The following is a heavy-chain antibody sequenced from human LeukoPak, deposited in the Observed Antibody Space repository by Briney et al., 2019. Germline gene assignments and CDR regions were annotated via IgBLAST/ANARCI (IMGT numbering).Heavy chain of an antibody. CDR3: ARDGIAAASDAFDI. CDR1: GYTFTGYY. J-gene: IGHJ3*02. CDR2: INPNSGGT. V-gene: IGHV1-2*02. Sequence: ASVKVSCKASGYTFTGYYMHWVRQAPGQGLEWMGWINPNSGGTNYAQKFQGRVTMTRDTSISTAYMELSRLRSDDTAVYYCARDGIAAASDAFDIWGQGTMVTVSS. D-gene: IGHD6-13*01.